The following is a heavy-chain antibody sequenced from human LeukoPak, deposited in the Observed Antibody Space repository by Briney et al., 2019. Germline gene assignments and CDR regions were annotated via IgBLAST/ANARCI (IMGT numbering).Heavy chain of an antibody. CDR3: ARQNTPHGNFDY. J-gene: IGHJ4*02. CDR1: GFTLSSYA. CDR2: IGTAGDT. V-gene: IGHV3-13*01. D-gene: IGHD1-26*01. Sequence: GGSLRLSCAASGFTLSSYAMHWVRQPAGKGLEWVSAIGTAGDTLYPGSVKGRFTISRENAKKSLFLQMNSLRAEDTAVYYCARQNTPHGNFDYWGQGTLVTVSS.